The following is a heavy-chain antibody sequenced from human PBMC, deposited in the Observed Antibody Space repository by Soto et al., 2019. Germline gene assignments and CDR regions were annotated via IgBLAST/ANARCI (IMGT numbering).Heavy chain of an antibody. Sequence: QVQLVQSGAEVKKPGSSVKVSCKASGGTFSSYTISWVRQAPGQGLEWMGRIITILGIANYAQKFQGRVTITADKSTSTAYMELSSLRSEDTAVYYCARGGNWNDDGLGGYWGQGTLVTVSS. CDR3: ARGGNWNDDGLGGY. CDR2: IITILGIA. V-gene: IGHV1-69*02. J-gene: IGHJ4*02. CDR1: GGTFSSYT. D-gene: IGHD1-1*01.